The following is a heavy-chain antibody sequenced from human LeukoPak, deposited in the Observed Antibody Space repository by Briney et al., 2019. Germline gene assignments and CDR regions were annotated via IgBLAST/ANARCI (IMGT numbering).Heavy chain of an antibody. D-gene: IGHD5-12*01. Sequence: PGGSLRLSCAASGFTFSSYAMHWVRQAPGKGLEWVAVIPYDGSNKYYADSVKGRFTISRGNSKNTLYLQMNSLRAEDTAVYYCANHERGYDCHYFDYWGQGTLVTVSS. J-gene: IGHJ4*02. CDR1: GFTFSSYA. CDR3: ANHERGYDCHYFDY. V-gene: IGHV3-30-3*01. CDR2: IPYDGSNK.